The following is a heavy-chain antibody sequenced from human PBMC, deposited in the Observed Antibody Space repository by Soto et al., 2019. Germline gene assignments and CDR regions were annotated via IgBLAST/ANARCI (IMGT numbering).Heavy chain of an antibody. J-gene: IGHJ4*02. CDR2: IYWDDAK. CDR3: AHKGGGDRILDY. D-gene: IGHD3-16*01. V-gene: IGHV2-5*02. Sequence: QITLKESGPTLVKPTQTLTLTCTFSGFSLSASGVGVGWIRQPPGKALEWLAIIYWDDAKHYSPSLKSSLTITKDTSKNQVVLTMNNMDPVDTATYYCAHKGGGDRILDYWGQGTLVTVSS. CDR1: GFSLSASGVG.